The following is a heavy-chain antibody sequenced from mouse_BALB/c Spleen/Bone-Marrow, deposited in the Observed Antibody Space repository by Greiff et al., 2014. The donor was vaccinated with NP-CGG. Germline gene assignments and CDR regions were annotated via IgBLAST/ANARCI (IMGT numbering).Heavy chain of an antibody. CDR3: ARAYRYDGGYYYAMDY. J-gene: IGHJ4*01. Sequence: EVKVEESGGGSVKPGGSLKLSCAASGFTFSSYAMSWVRQSPEKRLEWVAEISSGGSYTYYPDTVTGRFTISRDNAKNTLYLEMSSLRSEDTAMYYCARAYRYDGGYYYAMDYWGQGTSVTVSS. V-gene: IGHV5-9-4*01. CDR2: ISSGGSYT. CDR1: GFTFSSYA. D-gene: IGHD2-14*01.